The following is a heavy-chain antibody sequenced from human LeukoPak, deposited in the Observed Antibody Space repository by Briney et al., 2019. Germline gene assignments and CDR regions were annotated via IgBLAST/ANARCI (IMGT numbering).Heavy chain of an antibody. CDR3: ARDPLVVPAARNAFDI. CDR1: GGSISSGDYY. J-gene: IGHJ3*02. CDR2: IYYSGST. V-gene: IGHV4-30-4*08. D-gene: IGHD2-2*01. Sequence: PSETLSLTCTVSGGSISSGDYYWSWIRQPPGKGLEWIGYIYYSGSTYYNPSLKSRVTISVDTSKNQFSLKLSSVTAADTAVYYCARDPLVVPAARNAFDIWGQGTMVTVSS.